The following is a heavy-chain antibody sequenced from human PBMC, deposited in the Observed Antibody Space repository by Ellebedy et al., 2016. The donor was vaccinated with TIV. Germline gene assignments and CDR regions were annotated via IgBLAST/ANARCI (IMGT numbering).Heavy chain of an antibody. CDR2: INPNSDGT. CDR3: GLATYYYMDV. V-gene: IGHV1-2*02. Sequence: ASVKVSXXASGYTFSDYYMHWVRQAPGQGLEWMGWINPNSDGTDYAQKLQGRVTMTTDTSTSTAYMELRSLRSDDTAVYYCGLATYYYMDVWGKGTTVTVSS. D-gene: IGHD5-12*01. CDR1: GYTFSDYY. J-gene: IGHJ6*03.